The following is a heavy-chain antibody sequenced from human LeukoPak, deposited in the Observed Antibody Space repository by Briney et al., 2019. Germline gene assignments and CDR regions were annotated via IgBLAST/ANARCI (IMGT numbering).Heavy chain of an antibody. Sequence: ASVKVSCKASGYTFTSYDINWVRQATGQGLEWMGWMNPNSGNTGYAQKFQGRVTMTRNTSISTAYMELSSLRSEDTALYYCARGGITIFGVVNPPDVWGKGTTVTVSS. CDR2: MNPNSGNT. J-gene: IGHJ6*04. CDR1: GYTFTSYD. D-gene: IGHD3-3*01. V-gene: IGHV1-8*01. CDR3: ARGGITIFGVVNPPDV.